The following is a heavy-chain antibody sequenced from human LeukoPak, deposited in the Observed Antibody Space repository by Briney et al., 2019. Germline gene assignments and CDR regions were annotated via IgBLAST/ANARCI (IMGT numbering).Heavy chain of an antibody. D-gene: IGHD4-11*01. Sequence: GGSLRLSCAASGFTFSSYAMHWVRQAPGKGLEWVAVISYDGSNKYYADSVKGRFTISRDNSKSTLYLQMNSLRAEDTAVYYCARDWSETVTYFDYWGQGTLVTVSS. CDR3: ARDWSETVTYFDY. CDR1: GFTFSSYA. J-gene: IGHJ4*02. CDR2: ISYDGSNK. V-gene: IGHV3-30-3*01.